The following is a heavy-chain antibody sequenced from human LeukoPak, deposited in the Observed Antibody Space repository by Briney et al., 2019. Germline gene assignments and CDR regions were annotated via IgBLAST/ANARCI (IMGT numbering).Heavy chain of an antibody. Sequence: SETLSLTCTVSGGSISSYYWSWIRQPPGKAVEWIGYIYYSGSTNYNPSLKSRVTISVDTSKNQFSLKLSSVTAPDTAVYYCASLFFGPFDPWGQGTLVTVSS. CDR2: IYYSGST. CDR1: GGSISSYY. J-gene: IGHJ5*02. D-gene: IGHD3-10*01. V-gene: IGHV4-59*12. CDR3: ASLFFGPFDP.